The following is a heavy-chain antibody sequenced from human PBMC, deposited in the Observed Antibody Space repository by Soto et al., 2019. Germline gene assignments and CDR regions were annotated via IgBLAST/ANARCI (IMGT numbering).Heavy chain of an antibody. J-gene: IGHJ4*02. CDR1: EFSISTYA. D-gene: IGHD6-13*01. Sequence: QVQLVESGGDVVQPGRSLRLSCVVSEFSISTYAMHWVRQAPGKGLEWVAVISDNGVTKYYAGSVQGRFTISRDNPENTLFLHLTNLKHEDTAVYYCATQRDNMSTWYRFGYWGQGTLVTVSS. CDR2: ISDNGVTK. CDR3: ATQRDNMSTWYRFGY. V-gene: IGHV3-30-3*01.